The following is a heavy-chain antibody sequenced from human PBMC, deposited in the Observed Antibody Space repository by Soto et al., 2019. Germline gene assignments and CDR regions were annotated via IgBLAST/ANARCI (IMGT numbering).Heavy chain of an antibody. CDR2: ISSDGSST. V-gene: IGHV3-74*01. Sequence: EVQLVESGGGLVQPGGSLRLSCAASGFTFSGYWMHWVRQAPGKGLVWVSRISSDGSSTTYADSAEGRFIISRDNAKNTLYLQLNSLRAEDTAVYYCARGSRGYSYGYNDYWGQGTLVSVSS. CDR1: GFTFSGYW. J-gene: IGHJ4*02. CDR3: ARGSRGYSYGYNDY. D-gene: IGHD5-18*01.